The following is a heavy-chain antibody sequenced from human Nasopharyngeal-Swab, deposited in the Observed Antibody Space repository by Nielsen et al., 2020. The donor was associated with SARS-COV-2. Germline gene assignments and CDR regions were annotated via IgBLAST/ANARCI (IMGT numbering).Heavy chain of an antibody. J-gene: IGHJ4*02. CDR2: RSSSSSYI. CDR3: ARRTDEEGGREDYTSFDY. Sequence: WIRQPPGKGLEGCSGRSSSSSYIYYADSVKGRFTISRDNAKNSLYLQMNSLRAEDTEGEEGARRTDEEGGREDYTSFDYWGQGTLVTVSS. V-gene: IGHV3-21*01. D-gene: IGHD3-16*01.